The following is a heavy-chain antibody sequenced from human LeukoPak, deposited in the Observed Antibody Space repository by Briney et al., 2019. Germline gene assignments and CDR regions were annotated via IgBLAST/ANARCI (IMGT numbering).Heavy chain of an antibody. D-gene: IGHD6-13*01. CDR1: GGSISGYY. J-gene: IGHJ4*02. CDR3: ARRQQLAYFDY. CDR2: IYYSGST. V-gene: IGHV4-59*12. Sequence: SETLSLTCTVSGGSISGYYWTWIRQPPGKGLEWIGYIYYSGSTNYNPSLKSRVTISEDTSKNLFSLKLSSVTAADTAVYYCARRQQLAYFDYWGQGTLVTVSS.